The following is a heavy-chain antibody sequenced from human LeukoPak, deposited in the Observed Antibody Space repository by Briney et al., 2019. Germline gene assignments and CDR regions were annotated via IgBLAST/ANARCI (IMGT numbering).Heavy chain of an antibody. J-gene: IGHJ6*02. V-gene: IGHV3-30-3*01. D-gene: IGHD6-19*01. CDR3: ARDRYSSGWYRTDYYDYYVMDV. CDR1: GFTFSSYA. Sequence: GGSLRLSCAASGFTFSSYAMHWVRQAPGKGLEWVAVISYDGSNKYYADSVKGRFTISRDNSKNTLYLQMNSLRAEDTAVYYCARDRYSSGWYRTDYYDYYVMDVWGQGTTVTVSS. CDR2: ISYDGSNK.